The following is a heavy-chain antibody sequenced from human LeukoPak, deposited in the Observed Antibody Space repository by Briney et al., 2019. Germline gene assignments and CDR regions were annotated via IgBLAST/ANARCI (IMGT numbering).Heavy chain of an antibody. CDR1: GGSFSGYY. Sequence: PSETLSLTCAVYGGSFSGYYWSWIRQPPGKGLEWIGEINHSGSTNYNPSLKSRVTISVDTSKNQFSLKLSSVIAADTAVYYCARGSGYYYPYFDYWGQGTLVTVSS. CDR3: ARGSGYYYPYFDY. CDR2: INHSGST. D-gene: IGHD3-22*01. J-gene: IGHJ4*02. V-gene: IGHV4-34*01.